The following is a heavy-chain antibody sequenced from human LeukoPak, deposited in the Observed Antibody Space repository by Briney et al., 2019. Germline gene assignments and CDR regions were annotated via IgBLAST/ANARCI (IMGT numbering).Heavy chain of an antibody. V-gene: IGHV3-23*01. Sequence: GGSLRLSCAASGFTFNNFAMNWVRQAPGKGLEWVSAITGTGSTYYADPVRGRFTISRDIPTAILFLQMNSLRGEDTALYYCAKSTVTTRAAYDIWGRGTVVTISS. CDR1: GFTFNNFA. J-gene: IGHJ3*02. CDR3: AKSTVTTRAAYDI. D-gene: IGHD4-17*01. CDR2: ITGTGST.